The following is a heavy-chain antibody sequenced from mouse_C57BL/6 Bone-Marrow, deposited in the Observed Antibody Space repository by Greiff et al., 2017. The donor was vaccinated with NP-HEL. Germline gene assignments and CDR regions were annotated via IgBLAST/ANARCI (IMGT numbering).Heavy chain of an antibody. Sequence: VQLQQPGAELVKPGASVKLSCKASGYTFTSYWMHWVKQRPGQGLEWIGMIHPNSGSTNYNEKFKSKATLTVDKSSSTAYMQLSSLTSEDSAVYYCARWGDYYGSSSHWYFDVWGTGTTVTVSS. CDR3: ARWGDYYGSSSHWYFDV. CDR1: GYTFTSYW. V-gene: IGHV1-64*01. CDR2: IHPNSGST. D-gene: IGHD1-1*01. J-gene: IGHJ1*03.